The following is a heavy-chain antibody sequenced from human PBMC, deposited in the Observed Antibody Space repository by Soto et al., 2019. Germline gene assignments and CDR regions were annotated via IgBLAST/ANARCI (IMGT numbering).Heavy chain of an antibody. CDR2: IIPIFGTA. V-gene: IGHV1-69*06. Sequence: ASVKVSCKASGGTFSSYAISWVRQAPGQGLEWMGGIIPIFGTANYAQKFQGRVTITADKSTSTAYMELSSLRSEDTAVYYCASAFLSGPDNWFDPWGQGTLVTVSS. CDR3: ASAFLSGPDNWFDP. D-gene: IGHD3-3*01. CDR1: GGTFSSYA. J-gene: IGHJ5*02.